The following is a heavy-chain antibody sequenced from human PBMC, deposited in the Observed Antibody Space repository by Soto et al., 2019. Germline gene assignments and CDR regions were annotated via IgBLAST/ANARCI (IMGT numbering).Heavy chain of an antibody. CDR2: IYYSGST. Sequence: SETLSLTCTVSGGSISSYYWSWIRQPPGKGLERIGYIYYSGSTNYNPSLKSRVTISVDTSKNQFSLKLSSVTAADTAVYYCARLVRDFWSGYYTPYYYYYYMDVWGKGTTVTVSS. J-gene: IGHJ6*03. V-gene: IGHV4-59*08. CDR3: ARLVRDFWSGYYTPYYYYYYMDV. CDR1: GGSISSYY. D-gene: IGHD3-3*01.